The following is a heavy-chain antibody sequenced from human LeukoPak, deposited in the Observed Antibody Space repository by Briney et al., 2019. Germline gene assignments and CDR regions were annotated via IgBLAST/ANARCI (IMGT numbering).Heavy chain of an antibody. CDR2: IDPDGSHQ. Sequence: GGSLRLSCVASGFTFSSYWATWVRQAPGKGLEWVANIDPDGSHQYYVDSVKGRFTISKDNAKNSLYLQMNSLRAEDTAVYYCARDLGQYYDTSDNWFDPWGQGTLVTVSS. CDR1: GFTFSSYW. V-gene: IGHV3-7*01. J-gene: IGHJ5*02. D-gene: IGHD3-22*01. CDR3: ARDLGQYYDTSDNWFDP.